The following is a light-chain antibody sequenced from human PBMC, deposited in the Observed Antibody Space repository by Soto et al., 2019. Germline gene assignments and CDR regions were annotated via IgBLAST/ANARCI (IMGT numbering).Light chain of an antibody. CDR1: QSVSSSY. Sequence: IVLTQSPDTLSLSPGERATLSCRASQSVSSSYLAWYQQKPGQAPRLLIYGASSRATGIPDRFSGSGSGTDFTLTISRLEPEDFAVYYCQQYGDSPWTFGQGTKVDI. V-gene: IGKV3-20*01. CDR2: GAS. J-gene: IGKJ1*01. CDR3: QQYGDSPWT.